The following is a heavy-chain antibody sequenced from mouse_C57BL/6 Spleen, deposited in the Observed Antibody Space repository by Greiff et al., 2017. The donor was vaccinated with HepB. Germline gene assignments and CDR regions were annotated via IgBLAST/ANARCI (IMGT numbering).Heavy chain of an antibody. V-gene: IGHV1-54*01. J-gene: IGHJ4*01. Sequence: VQLQQSGAELVRPGTSVKVSCKASGYAFTNYLIEWVKQRPGQGLEWIGVINPGSGGTNYNEKFKGKATLTADKSSRTAYMQLSSLTSEDSAVYFCAREGVMVTTGNYAMDYWGQGTSVTVSS. D-gene: IGHD2-2*01. CDR1: GYAFTNYL. CDR3: AREGVMVTTGNYAMDY. CDR2: INPGSGGT.